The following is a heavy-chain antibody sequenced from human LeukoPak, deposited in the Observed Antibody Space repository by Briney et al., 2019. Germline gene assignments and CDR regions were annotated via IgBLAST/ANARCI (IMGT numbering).Heavy chain of an antibody. D-gene: IGHD1-26*01. V-gene: IGHV3-7*05. CDR2: IKADGSEK. CDR1: GFTFSSYW. CDR3: AYRNNFEY. J-gene: IGHJ4*02. Sequence: GGSLRLSCAASGFTFSSYWMSWVRQPPGKGLEWVANIKADGSEKYYVDSVKGRFTISRDDAKRTVDLQMDNPRAEDTAIYYCAYRNNFEYWGQGALVTVSS.